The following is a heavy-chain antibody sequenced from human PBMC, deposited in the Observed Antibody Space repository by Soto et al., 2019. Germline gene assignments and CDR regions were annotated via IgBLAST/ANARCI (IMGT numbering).Heavy chain of an antibody. D-gene: IGHD3-22*01. Sequence: SQTLSLTCAVSGGSISSGGYSWSWIRQPPGKGLEWIGYIYHSGSTYYNPSLKSRVTISVDKSKNQFSLKLSSVTAADTAVYYCARGPPNSIWGQGTLVTVSS. CDR3: ARGPPNSI. J-gene: IGHJ4*02. V-gene: IGHV4-30-2*01. CDR2: IYHSGST. CDR1: GGSISSGGYS.